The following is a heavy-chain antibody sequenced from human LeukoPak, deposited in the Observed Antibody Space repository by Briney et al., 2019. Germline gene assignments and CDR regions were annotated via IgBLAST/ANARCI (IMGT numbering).Heavy chain of an antibody. Sequence: GGSLKLSCAASGFTFNDYAINWVRQAPGKGLEWVSVISGGTGGSTYYADSVKGRFTISRDNSKNTLYLQMNSLRAEDTAVYYCAKRGSSSWTQFDYWGQGTLVTVSS. CDR3: AKRGSSSWTQFDY. CDR2: ISGGTGGST. V-gene: IGHV3-23*01. CDR1: GFTFNDYA. D-gene: IGHD6-13*01. J-gene: IGHJ4*02.